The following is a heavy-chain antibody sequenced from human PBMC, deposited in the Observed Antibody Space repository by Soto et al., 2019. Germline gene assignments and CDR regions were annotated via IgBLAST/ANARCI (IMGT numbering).Heavy chain of an antibody. CDR1: GDNVSNNTAT. Sequence: SQTLSLTCAISGDNVSNNTATLNWIRQSPSRGLEWLGRTYFRSKWYNDYALSVRSRITVNPDTSKNQISLHLNSVTPEDTAVYFCARDRRMGGVAGRFYYYGMDVWGQGTTVTVSS. CDR2: TYFRSKWYN. CDR3: ARDRRMGGVAGRFYYYGMDV. V-gene: IGHV6-1*01. D-gene: IGHD6-19*01. J-gene: IGHJ6*02.